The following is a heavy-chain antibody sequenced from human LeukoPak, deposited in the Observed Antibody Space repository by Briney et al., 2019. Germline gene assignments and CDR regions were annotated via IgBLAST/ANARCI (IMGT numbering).Heavy chain of an antibody. V-gene: IGHV3-11*04. CDR3: ARWGDHGTRDAFDI. J-gene: IGHJ3*02. Sequence: GGSLRLSCAASGFTFSDYYMSWIRQAPGKGLEWVSYISSSGSTIYYADSVKGRFTISRDNAKNSLYPQMNSLRAEDTAVYYCARWGDHGTRDAFDIWGQGTMVTVSS. D-gene: IGHD1-7*01. CDR1: GFTFSDYY. CDR2: ISSSGSTI.